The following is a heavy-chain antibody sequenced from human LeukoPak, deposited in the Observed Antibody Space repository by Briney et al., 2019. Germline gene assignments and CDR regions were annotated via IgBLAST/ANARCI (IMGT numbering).Heavy chain of an antibody. CDR3: ARLAKERVGGVYYYDY. V-gene: IGHV3-13*01. D-gene: IGHD1-1*01. CDR1: GFTFSDYD. Sequence: GGSLRLSCAASGFTFSDYDMHWVRQATGKGLGWVSAIATAGDTYYTGSVKGRFTISRDTAKNSSYLQMNSLRAGDTAVYYCARLAKERVGGVYYYDYWGQGTLVTVSS. J-gene: IGHJ4*02. CDR2: IATAGDT.